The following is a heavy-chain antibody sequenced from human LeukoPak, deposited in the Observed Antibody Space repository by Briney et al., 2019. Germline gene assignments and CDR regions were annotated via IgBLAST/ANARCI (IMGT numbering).Heavy chain of an antibody. D-gene: IGHD6-13*01. Sequence: GASVKVSCKASGGTFSSYAISWVRQAPGQGLEWMGGIIPIFGTANYAQKFQGRVTITADESTNTAYMELSSLRSEDTAVYYCARDRERYSRYYYGMDVWGQGTTVTVSS. CDR2: IIPIFGTA. J-gene: IGHJ6*02. CDR3: ARDRERYSRYYYGMDV. CDR1: GGTFSSYA. V-gene: IGHV1-69*13.